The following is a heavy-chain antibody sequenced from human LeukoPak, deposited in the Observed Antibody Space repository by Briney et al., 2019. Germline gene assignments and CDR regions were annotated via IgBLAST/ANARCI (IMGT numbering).Heavy chain of an antibody. CDR2: IYSGGST. CDR1: GFTVSSNY. V-gene: IGHV3-66*01. Sequence: GGSLRLSCAVSGFTVSSNYMSWVRQAPGKGLEWVPVIYSGGSTYYGDSVKGRFNISRDKSKNTLYLQMNSLRADTAVYYCARGQPYDRSDFDYWGQGTLVTVSS. CDR3: ARGQPYDRSDFDY. J-gene: IGHJ4*02. D-gene: IGHD3-22*01.